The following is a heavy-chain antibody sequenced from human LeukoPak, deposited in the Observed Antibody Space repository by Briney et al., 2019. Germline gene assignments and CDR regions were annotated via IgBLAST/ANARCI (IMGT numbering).Heavy chain of an antibody. CDR1: GYTFTSYH. J-gene: IGHJ5*02. V-gene: IGHV1-46*01. D-gene: IGHD2/OR15-2a*01. Sequence: GASVRVSCKASGYTFTSYHMHWVRQAPGQGLEWMGIINPSGGSTSYAQKFQGRVTMTRDTSTSTVYMELSSLRSEDTAVYYCARGSRMNIVETHRNWFDPWGQGTLVTVSS. CDR3: ARGSRMNIVETHRNWFDP. CDR2: INPSGGST.